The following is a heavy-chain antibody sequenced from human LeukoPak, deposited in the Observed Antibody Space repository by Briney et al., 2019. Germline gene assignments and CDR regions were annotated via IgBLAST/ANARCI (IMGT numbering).Heavy chain of an antibody. CDR1: GGSLSGYY. J-gene: IGHJ4*02. D-gene: IGHD2-2*01. CDR3: ARGKPSLLGPCSSTSRRNFDY. Sequence: PSETLSLTCAVHGGSLSGYYWSWIRQPPGKGLEWIGEINHSGSSNYNPSLTSRVTISLDTSKNQFSLKLSPVTAAGTAVYCCARGKPSLLGPCSSTSRRNFDYWGQGTLVTVSS. V-gene: IGHV4-34*01. CDR2: INHSGSS.